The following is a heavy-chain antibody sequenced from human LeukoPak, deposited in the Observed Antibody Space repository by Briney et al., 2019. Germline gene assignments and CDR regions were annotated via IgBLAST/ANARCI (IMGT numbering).Heavy chain of an antibody. V-gene: IGHV4-30-2*01. Sequence: SETLSLTCAVSGGSISSGGYSWSWIRQPPGKGLKWIGYIYHSGSTYYNPSLKSRVTISVDRSKNQFSLKLSSVPAADTAVYYCARVNSYYYYSSGYYDAFDIWGQGTMVTVSS. J-gene: IGHJ3*02. CDR1: GGSISSGGYS. CDR2: IYHSGST. D-gene: IGHD3-22*01. CDR3: ARVNSYYYYSSGYYDAFDI.